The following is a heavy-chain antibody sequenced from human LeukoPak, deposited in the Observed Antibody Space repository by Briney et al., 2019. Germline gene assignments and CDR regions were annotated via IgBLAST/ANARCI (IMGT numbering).Heavy chain of an antibody. CDR1: GGSISSGSYY. J-gene: IGHJ6*03. D-gene: IGHD3-3*01. CDR2: IYTSGST. Sequence: SQTLSLTCTVSGGSISSGSYYWSWIRQPAGKGLEWIGRIYTSGSTNYNPSPKSRVTISVDTSKNQFSLKLSSVTAADTAVYYCARELYYDFRSGYPNDWYYYMDVWGKGTTVTVSS. CDR3: ARELYYDFRSGYPNDWYYYMDV. V-gene: IGHV4-61*02.